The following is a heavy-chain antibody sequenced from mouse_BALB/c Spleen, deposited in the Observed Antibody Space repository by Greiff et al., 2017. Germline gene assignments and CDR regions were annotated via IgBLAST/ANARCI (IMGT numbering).Heavy chain of an antibody. D-gene: IGHD2-4*01. Sequence: EVQLQQSGPELVKPGASVKMSCKASGYTFTSYVMHWVKQKPGQGLEWIGYINPYNDGTKYNEKFKGKATLTSDKSSSTAYMELSSLTSEDSAVYYCARSLRDYDPYYYAMDYWGQGTSVTVSS. CDR3: ARSLRDYDPYYYAMDY. CDR2: INPYNDGT. CDR1: GYTFTSYV. J-gene: IGHJ4*01. V-gene: IGHV1-14*01.